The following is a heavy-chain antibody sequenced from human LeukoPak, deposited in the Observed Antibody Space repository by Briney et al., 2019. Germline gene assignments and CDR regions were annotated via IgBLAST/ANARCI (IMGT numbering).Heavy chain of an antibody. CDR1: GFTVSSNY. Sequence: GGSLRLSCAASGFTVSSNYMSWVRQAPGKGLEWGSVIYSGGSTYYADSVKGRYTISRDNSKNTLYLQMNSLRAEDTAVYYCARVTTVTTVGYWGQGTLVTVSS. CDR3: ARVTTVTTVGY. D-gene: IGHD4-11*01. J-gene: IGHJ4*02. CDR2: IYSGGST. V-gene: IGHV3-66*02.